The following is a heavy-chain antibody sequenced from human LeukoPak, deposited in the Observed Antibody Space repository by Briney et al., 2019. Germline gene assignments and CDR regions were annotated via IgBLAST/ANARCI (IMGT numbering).Heavy chain of an antibody. Sequence: GGSLRLSCAASGFTFSSYWMNWVRQAPGKGLEWVANVKPDGSGTYYVDSVKGRFTISRDNSKNTLYLQMNSLRAEDTAVYYCAKVRYDSSGYQSPYFDYWGQGILVTVSS. V-gene: IGHV3-7*03. CDR2: VKPDGSGT. J-gene: IGHJ4*02. CDR1: GFTFSSYW. CDR3: AKVRYDSSGYQSPYFDY. D-gene: IGHD3-22*01.